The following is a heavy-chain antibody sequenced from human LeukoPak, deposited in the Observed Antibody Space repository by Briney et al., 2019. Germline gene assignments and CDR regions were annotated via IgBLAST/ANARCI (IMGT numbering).Heavy chain of an antibody. CDR3: VRGGYDFSSGYYPSR. CDR1: GYTFTTYY. CDR2: INPSVGST. Sequence: ASVTVSFTASGYTFTTYYMNWVRQAPGQGFEWMGIINPSVGSTSYAQKFQDRVTMTRDTSTSTVYMELSSLTFEDTAVYYCVRGGYDFSSGYYPSRWGQGTLVTVSS. D-gene: IGHD3-3*01. J-gene: IGHJ4*02. V-gene: IGHV1-46*01.